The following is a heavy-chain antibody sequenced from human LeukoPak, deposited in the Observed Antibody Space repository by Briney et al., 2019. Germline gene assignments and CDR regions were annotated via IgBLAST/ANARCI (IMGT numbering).Heavy chain of an antibody. D-gene: IGHD3-3*01. Sequence: LSGGSLRLSCAASRHTLSIYPMKWVRQAPGKGLEWVSYISSRGSTMYYADSVKGRFTISRDNAKNSLYLQMNSLRAEDTAVYYCGSTPWIGGPFNYWGQGTLVTVSS. V-gene: IGHV3-48*04. CDR3: GSTPWIGGPFNY. CDR2: ISSRGSTM. J-gene: IGHJ4*02. CDR1: RHTLSIYP.